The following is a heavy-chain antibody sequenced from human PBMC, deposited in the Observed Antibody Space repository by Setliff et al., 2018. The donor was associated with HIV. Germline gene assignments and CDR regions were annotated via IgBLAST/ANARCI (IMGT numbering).Heavy chain of an antibody. V-gene: IGHV3-48*03. J-gene: IGHJ6*02. CDR2: SSSSVSTI. CDR1: GGSIGGSTYY. CDR3: ARDLDYYYGMDV. Sequence: LSLTCKVSGGSIGGSTYYMNWVRQAPGKGFEWVSYSSSSVSTISYADSVKGRFTISRDNAKNSLYLQMNSLRAEDTAVYYCARDLDYYYGMDVWGQGTMVTVSS.